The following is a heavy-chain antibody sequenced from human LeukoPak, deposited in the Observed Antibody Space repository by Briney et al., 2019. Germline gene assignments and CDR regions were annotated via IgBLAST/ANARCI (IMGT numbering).Heavy chain of an antibody. D-gene: IGHD6-19*01. CDR1: GFTVSSNY. Sequence: GGSLRLSCAASGFTVSSNYMSWVRQAPGKGLEWVSIIYSGDTTYYADSVKGRFTISTDNSKNTLYLQMNSLRAEDTAVYYCARDSSGYFPYYYYYYGMDVWGQGTTVTVSS. V-gene: IGHV3-53*01. CDR2: IYSGDTT. J-gene: IGHJ6*02. CDR3: ARDSSGYFPYYYYYYGMDV.